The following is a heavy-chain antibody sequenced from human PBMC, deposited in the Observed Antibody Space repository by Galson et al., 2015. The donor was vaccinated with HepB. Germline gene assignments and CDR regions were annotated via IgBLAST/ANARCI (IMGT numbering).Heavy chain of an antibody. J-gene: IGHJ6*02. V-gene: IGHV3-21*01. CDR3: ARDFRFRGAADAPVHRSYYYYRMDI. D-gene: IGHD6-13*01. CDR2: ITNSSTYI. Sequence: SLRLSCAASGFTLSDYSMNWVRQAPGKGLEWVSSITNSSTYIYYADSVKGRFTISRDNAKNSLYLEMNSLRAEDMAIYYCARDFRFRGAADAPVHRSYYYYRMDIWGQGTTVTVSS. CDR1: GFTLSDYS.